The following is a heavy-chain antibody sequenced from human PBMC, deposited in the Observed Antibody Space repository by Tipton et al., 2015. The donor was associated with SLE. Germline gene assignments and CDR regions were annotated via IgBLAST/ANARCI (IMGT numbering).Heavy chain of an antibody. CDR3: ARRRAATGLFSERGWFDP. J-gene: IGHJ5*02. V-gene: IGHV4-4*08. Sequence: TLSLTCSVSGGSISSDYWSWIRQPPGKGLEWIGDSWTRANINYNPSLKSRVTISRDTSKNQFSLRLSSVTAADTAVYYCARRRAATGLFSERGWFDPWGQGAPVTVSS. CDR1: GGSISSDY. D-gene: IGHD6-25*01. CDR2: SWTRANI.